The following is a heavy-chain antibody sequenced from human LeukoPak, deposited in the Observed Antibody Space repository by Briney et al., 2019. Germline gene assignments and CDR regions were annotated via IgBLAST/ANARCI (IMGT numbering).Heavy chain of an antibody. CDR1: GGSISTYY. V-gene: IGHV4-59*01. D-gene: IGHD6-19*01. CDR2: ICYSGST. J-gene: IGHJ4*02. Sequence: SETLSLTCTVSGGSISTYYWGWIRQPPGKGLEWIGYICYSGSTNYNPSLKSRVTISIDTSKNQFSLNLSSVTAADTAVYYCARSERYSSGWYFYFDYWGQGTLVTVSS. CDR3: ARSERYSSGWYFYFDY.